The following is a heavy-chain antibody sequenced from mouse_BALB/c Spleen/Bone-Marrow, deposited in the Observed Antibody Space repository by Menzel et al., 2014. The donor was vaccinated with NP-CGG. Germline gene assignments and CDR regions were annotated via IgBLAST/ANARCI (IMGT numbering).Heavy chain of an antibody. D-gene: IGHD1-1*01. J-gene: IGHJ3*01. Sequence: QVQLQQSGPQLVRPGASVKISCKASGHSFTSYWMHWVKQRPGQGLEWIGMIDPSDSETRLNQKFKDKATLTVDKSSSTAYMQLSSPTSEDSALYYCSYGSRAYWGQGTLVTVSA. CDR1: GHSFTSYW. CDR2: IDPSDSET. V-gene: IGHV1S127*01. CDR3: SYGSRAY.